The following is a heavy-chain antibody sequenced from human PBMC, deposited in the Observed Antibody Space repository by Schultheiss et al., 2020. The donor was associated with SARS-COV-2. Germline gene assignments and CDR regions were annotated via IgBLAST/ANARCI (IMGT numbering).Heavy chain of an antibody. CDR2: IYYSGST. J-gene: IGHJ4*02. Sequence: SETLSLTCTVSGGSISSYYWSWIRQPPGKGLEWIGYIYYSGSTNYNPSLKSRVTISVDTSKNQFSLKLSSVTAADTAVYYCARQSTVTTVGIDYWGQGTLVTVSS. V-gene: IGHV4-59*08. CDR3: ARQSTVTTVGIDY. CDR1: GGSISSYY. D-gene: IGHD4-17*01.